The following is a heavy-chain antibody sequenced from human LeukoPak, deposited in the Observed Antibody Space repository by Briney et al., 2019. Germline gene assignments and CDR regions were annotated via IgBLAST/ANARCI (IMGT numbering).Heavy chain of an antibody. CDR1: GFTFSNYA. V-gene: IGHV3-23*01. CDR2: FRGSGTNT. D-gene: IGHD6-19*01. Sequence: GGSLRLSCAASGFTFSNYAMTWVRQAPGKGLEWVSSFRGSGTNTYYADSVKGRFTISRDNSKNTLYLQMSSLRVEDTAIFYCAKASGSGWYRPLDQWGQGTLVTVSS. J-gene: IGHJ4*02. CDR3: AKASGSGWYRPLDQ.